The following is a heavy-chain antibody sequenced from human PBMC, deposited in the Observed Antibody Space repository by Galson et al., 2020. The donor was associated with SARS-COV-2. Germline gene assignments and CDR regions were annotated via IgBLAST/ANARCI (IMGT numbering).Heavy chain of an antibody. J-gene: IGHJ3*02. CDR3: AAVYCSSTSCFDAFDI. CDR2: IVVGSGNT. CDR1: GFTFTSSA. Sequence: SVKVSCKASGFTFTSSAVQWVRQARGQRLEWIGWIVVGSGNTNYAQKFQERVTITRDMSTSTAYMELSSLRSEDTAVYYCAAVYCSSTSCFDAFDIWGQGTMVTVSS. D-gene: IGHD2-2*01. V-gene: IGHV1-58*01.